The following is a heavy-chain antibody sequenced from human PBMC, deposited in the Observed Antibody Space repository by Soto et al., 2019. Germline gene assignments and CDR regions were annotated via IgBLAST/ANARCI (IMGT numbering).Heavy chain of an antibody. J-gene: IGHJ3*02. V-gene: IGHV5-10-1*01. D-gene: IGHD1-1*01. CDR3: ATKAMVHDAFDI. CDR2: IDPSDSYT. Sequence: PGESLKISCKGSGYSFTSYWISWVRQMPGKGLEWMGRIDPSDSYTNYSPSFQGHVTISADKSISTAYLQWSSLKASDTAMYYCATKAMVHDAFDIWGQGTMVTVSS. CDR1: GYSFTSYW.